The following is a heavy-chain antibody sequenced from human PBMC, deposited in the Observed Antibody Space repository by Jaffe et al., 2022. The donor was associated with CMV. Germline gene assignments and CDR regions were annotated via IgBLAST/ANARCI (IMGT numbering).Heavy chain of an antibody. J-gene: IGHJ3*02. CDR3: ARQRKSGWFDAPDI. Sequence: QVQLQESGPGLVKPSWTLSVTCSVSGASVSSPEDYWNWFRQSPGKGLEWIGYVDYIGSTNYNPSLKSRVRISIDRSRGQFSLNLNSMSAADTAVYYCARQRKSGWFDAPDIWGQGAMVTVSS. V-gene: IGHV4-61*08. CDR2: VDYIGST. D-gene: IGHD6-19*01. CDR1: GASVSSPEDY.